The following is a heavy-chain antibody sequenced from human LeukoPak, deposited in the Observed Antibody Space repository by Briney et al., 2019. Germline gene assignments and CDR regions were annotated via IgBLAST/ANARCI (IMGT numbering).Heavy chain of an antibody. J-gene: IGHJ6*02. V-gene: IGHV3-9*01. Sequence: GRSLRPSCAASGFTVSSNYMSWVRQAPGKGLEWVSGISWNSGSIGYADSVKGRFTISRDNAKNSLYLQMNSLRAEDTALYYCAKDIYMGGYYYYGMDVWGQGTTVTVSS. CDR1: GFTVSSNY. CDR2: ISWNSGSI. D-gene: IGHD1-26*01. CDR3: AKDIYMGGYYYYGMDV.